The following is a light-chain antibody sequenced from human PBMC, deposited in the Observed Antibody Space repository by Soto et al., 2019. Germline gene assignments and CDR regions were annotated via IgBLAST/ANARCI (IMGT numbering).Light chain of an antibody. CDR3: GSYTSSTTLVV. CDR2: EVT. J-gene: IGLJ1*01. V-gene: IGLV2-14*02. CDR1: SSDVGSYNL. Sequence: QSALNQTASVSGSPGQTITISCTGTSSDVGSYNLVSWYQQHPGKAPKLIIYEVTHRPSGVSNRFSGSKSGNTASLTISGLQADDEADYYCGSYTSSTTLVVFGTGTKLTVL.